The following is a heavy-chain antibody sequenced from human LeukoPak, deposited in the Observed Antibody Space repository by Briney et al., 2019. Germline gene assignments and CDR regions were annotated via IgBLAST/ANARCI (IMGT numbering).Heavy chain of an antibody. CDR2: IKQDGSDK. V-gene: IGHV3-7*01. CDR1: GFTFSSYW. Sequence: PGGSLRLSCAASGFTFSSYWMSWVRQAPGKGLEWVANIKQDGSDKYYVDSVKGRFTISRDNAKNSLYLQMNSLRAEDTAVYYCARDSHIRYFEPTLDYWGQGTLVTVSS. CDR3: ARDSHIRYFEPTLDY. D-gene: IGHD3-9*01. J-gene: IGHJ4*02.